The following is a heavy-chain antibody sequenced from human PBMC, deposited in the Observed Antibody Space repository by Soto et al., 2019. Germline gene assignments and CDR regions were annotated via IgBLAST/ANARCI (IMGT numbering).Heavy chain of an antibody. Sequence: GGSLRLSCVASGFTFSKYGMHWVRQAPGRGLEWVSTISGGGENTYYADAVKGRFAVSRDNSKSTVDLQLDSLRVEDTALYYCVEARCYDTLTGSFCYFDFWAQGAPVTVSS. CDR3: VEARCYDTLTGSFCYFDF. V-gene: IGHV3-23*01. D-gene: IGHD3-9*01. J-gene: IGHJ5*01. CDR2: ISGGGENT. CDR1: GFTFSKYG.